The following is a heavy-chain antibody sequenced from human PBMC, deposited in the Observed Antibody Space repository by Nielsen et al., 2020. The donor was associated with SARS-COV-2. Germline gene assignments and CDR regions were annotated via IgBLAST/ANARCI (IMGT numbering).Heavy chain of an antibody. V-gene: IGHV3-74*01. CDR3: ARGSDSSSWYEYCYYYYGMDV. CDR1: GFTFSSYW. CDR2: INSDGSST. Sequence: GESLKISCAASGFTFSSYWMHWVRQAPGKGLVWVSRINSDGSSTSYADSVKGRFTISRDNAKNTLYLQMNSLRAEDTAVYYCARGSDSSSWYEYCYYYYGMDVWGQGTTVTVSS. D-gene: IGHD6-13*01. J-gene: IGHJ6*02.